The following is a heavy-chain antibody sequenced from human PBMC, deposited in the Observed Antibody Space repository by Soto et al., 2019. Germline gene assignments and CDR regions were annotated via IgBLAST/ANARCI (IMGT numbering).Heavy chain of an antibody. Sequence: QVQLVESGGGVVQPGRSLRLSCAASGFTFSTFGMHWVRQAPGEGLEWVALISHDGSTKYYRDSVKGRFTISRDNSENTLFLQMSGLRAADTAVYYCAKRQQWLVPSYFYGMDVWGQGTTVTVSS. J-gene: IGHJ6*02. CDR2: ISHDGSTK. V-gene: IGHV3-30*18. CDR1: GFTFSTFG. D-gene: IGHD6-19*01. CDR3: AKRQQWLVPSYFYGMDV.